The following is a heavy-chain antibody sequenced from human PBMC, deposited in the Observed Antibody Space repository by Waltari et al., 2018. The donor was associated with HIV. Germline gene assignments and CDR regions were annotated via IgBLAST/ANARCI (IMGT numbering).Heavy chain of an antibody. Sequence: QVQLQQSGPGLVEPSQTLSLTCAFSGHSVSSNNLAWNWFRQSPSRGLEWLGRTYFRSDWDNDYAVSVKGRITISRDTSKNQVSLHLSSVTPEDTAVYYCARDSHGGAYFVYWGQGTLVTVSS. CDR3: ARDSHGGAYFVY. J-gene: IGHJ4*02. D-gene: IGHD2-21*01. CDR1: GHSVSSNNLA. V-gene: IGHV6-1*01. CDR2: TYFRSDWDN.